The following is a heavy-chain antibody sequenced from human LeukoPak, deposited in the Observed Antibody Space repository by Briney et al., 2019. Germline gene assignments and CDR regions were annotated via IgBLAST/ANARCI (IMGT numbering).Heavy chain of an antibody. CDR1: GGSISSYY. CDR3: ARKASGYYPEDAFDI. J-gene: IGHJ3*02. CDR2: IYYSGST. D-gene: IGHD3-22*01. Sequence: SETLSLTCTVSGGSISSYYWSWIRQPPGKGLEWIGYIYYSGSTNYNPSLKSRVTISVDTSKNQFSLKLSSVTAADTAVYYCARKASGYYPEDAFDIWGQGTMVTVSS. V-gene: IGHV4-59*08.